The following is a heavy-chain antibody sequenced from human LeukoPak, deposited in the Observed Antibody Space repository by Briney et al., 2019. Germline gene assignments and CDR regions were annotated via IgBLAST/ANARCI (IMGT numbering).Heavy chain of an antibody. CDR1: GFTFNHYG. J-gene: IGHJ4*02. V-gene: IGHV3-33*06. Sequence: QAGGSLRLSCAATGFTFNHYGMHWVRQAPGKGLEWVAAIWSDGTNRFYADSVKGRFTISRDDSRDTVYLQMDNLTAEDTAVYYCAKDAQRGFDYSNSLEYSGQGTLVTVSS. D-gene: IGHD4-11*01. CDR3: AKDAQRGFDYSNSLEY. CDR2: IWSDGTNR.